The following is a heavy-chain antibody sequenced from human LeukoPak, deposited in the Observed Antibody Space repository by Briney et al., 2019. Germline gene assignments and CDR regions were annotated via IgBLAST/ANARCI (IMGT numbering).Heavy chain of an antibody. D-gene: IGHD3-10*01. J-gene: IGHJ6*03. CDR2: ISYDGSNE. CDR1: GFTFSSYV. V-gene: IGHV3-30*04. CDR3: ASHGSGSTLYYYYMDV. Sequence: GGSLRLSCAASGFTFSSYVMHWVRQAPGKGLEWVAIISYDGSNEYYADSVKGRFTISRDNSKNTLYLQMNSLRAEDTAVYYCASHGSGSTLYYYYMDVWGKGTTVTVSS.